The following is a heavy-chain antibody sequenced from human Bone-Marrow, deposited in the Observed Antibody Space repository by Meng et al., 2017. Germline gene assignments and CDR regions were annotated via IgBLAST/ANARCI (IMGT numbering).Heavy chain of an antibody. Sequence: GGSLRLSCAASGFTFSSYEMNWVRQAPGKGLEWVSYISSSGSTIYYADSVKGRFTISRDNAKNSLYLQMNSLRAEDTAVYYCARAGGYRPGVSAFDIWGQGTMVTVSS. V-gene: IGHV3-48*03. CDR1: GFTFSSYE. CDR3: ARAGGYRPGVSAFDI. CDR2: ISSSGSTI. D-gene: IGHD1-1*01. J-gene: IGHJ3*02.